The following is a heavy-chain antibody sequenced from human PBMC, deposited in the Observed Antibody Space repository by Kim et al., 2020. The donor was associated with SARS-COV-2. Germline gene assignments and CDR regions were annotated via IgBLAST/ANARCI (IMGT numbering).Heavy chain of an antibody. Sequence: SVKVSCKASGGTFSSYAISWVRQAPGQGLEWMGGIIPIFGTANYAQKFQGRVTITADESTSTAYMELSSLRSEDTAVYYCARANVDIVVVVAATLYAFDIWGQGTMVTVSS. D-gene: IGHD2-15*01. CDR3: ARANVDIVVVVAATLYAFDI. CDR1: GGTFSSYA. CDR2: IIPIFGTA. V-gene: IGHV1-69*13. J-gene: IGHJ3*02.